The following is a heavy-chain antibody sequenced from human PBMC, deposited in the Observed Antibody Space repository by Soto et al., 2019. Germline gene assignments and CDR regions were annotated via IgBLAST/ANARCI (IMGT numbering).Heavy chain of an antibody. V-gene: IGHV1-2*04. CDR1: GYTFTGYY. CDR3: ARDSVVASTRYYFDY. CDR2: INANSGDT. Sequence: ASVKVSCKASGYTFTGYYMHWVRQAPGQGLEWMGWINANSGDTKYAQKFQGWVTMTRDTSISTAYMELSRLRSEDTAVYYCARDSVVASTRYYFDYWGQGTLVTVSS. D-gene: IGHD2-15*01. J-gene: IGHJ4*02.